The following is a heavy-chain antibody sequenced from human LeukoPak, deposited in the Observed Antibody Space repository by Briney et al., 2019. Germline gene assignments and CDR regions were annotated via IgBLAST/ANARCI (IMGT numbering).Heavy chain of an antibody. CDR1: GGSISSSSYY. D-gene: IGHD1-26*01. V-gene: IGHV4-39*01. CDR2: IYYSGST. CDR3: ARLRSYYNFFDY. J-gene: IGHJ4*02. Sequence: PSETLSLTCTVSGGSISSSSYYWGWIRQPPGKGLEWIGSIYYSGSTYYNPSLKSRVTISADTSKNQFSLKLSSVTAADTAVYYCARLRSYYNFFDYWGQGTLVTVSS.